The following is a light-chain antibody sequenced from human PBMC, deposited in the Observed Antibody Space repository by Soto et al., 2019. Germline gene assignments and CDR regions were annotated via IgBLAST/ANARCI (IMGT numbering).Light chain of an antibody. V-gene: IGLV2-8*01. J-gene: IGLJ1*01. CDR1: ISDVGGYNY. CDR3: SSYAGSSTHV. CDR2: EVN. Sequence: QSVLTQPPSASGSPGQSVTISCTGTISDVGGYNYVAWYQQHPGKAPKLMIYEVNKRPSGVPDRFSGSKSGSTASLTVSGLQAEDEADYYCSSYAGSSTHVFGTGTKVT.